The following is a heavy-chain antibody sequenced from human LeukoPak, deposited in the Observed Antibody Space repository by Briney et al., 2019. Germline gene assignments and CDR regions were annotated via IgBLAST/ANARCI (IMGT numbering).Heavy chain of an antibody. V-gene: IGHV3-30*02. J-gene: IGHJ4*02. CDR2: IRYDGSNK. CDR3: TRDQTPYY. Sequence: GGSLRLSCAASGFTFSSYGMHWVRQAPGKGLEWVTFIRYDGSNKYYADSVKGRFTISRDNSKNTLYLQMNSLKTEDTAVYYCTRDQTPYYWGQGTLVTVSS. CDR1: GFTFSSYG.